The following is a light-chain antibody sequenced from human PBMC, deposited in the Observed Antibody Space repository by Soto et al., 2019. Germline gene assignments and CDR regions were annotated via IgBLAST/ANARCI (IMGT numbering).Light chain of an antibody. CDR1: SSDVGGYNY. J-gene: IGLJ1*01. CDR2: DVS. CDR3: SSYTSTSTYV. Sequence: CVLTHLASGSGAARGGIAISNTGTSSDVGGYNYVSWYQQHPGKAPKLMVYDVSNRPSGVSNRFSGSKSGNTASLTISGLQAEDEADYYCSSYTSTSTYVFGTGTKVTVL. V-gene: IGLV2-14*01.